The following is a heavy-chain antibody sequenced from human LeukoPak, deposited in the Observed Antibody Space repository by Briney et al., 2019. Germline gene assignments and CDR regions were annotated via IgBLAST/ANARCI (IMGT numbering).Heavy chain of an antibody. CDR1: GGSISSGGYY. CDR2: IYYSGST. D-gene: IGHD3-9*01. V-gene: IGHV4-31*02. J-gene: IGHJ4*02. Sequence: SETLSLTCNVSGGSISSGGYYWSWIRQHPGKGLEWIGYIYYSGSTYYNPSLKSRVTISVDTSKNQFSLELNSVTAADTAVHYCARDRTGYYIFDYWGRGTLVTVSS. CDR3: ARDRTGYYIFDY.